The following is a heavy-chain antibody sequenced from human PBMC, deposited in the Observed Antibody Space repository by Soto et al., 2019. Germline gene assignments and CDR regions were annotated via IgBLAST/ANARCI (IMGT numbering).Heavy chain of an antibody. CDR3: ARVFVPAAMPRYYYGMDV. J-gene: IGHJ6*02. CDR2: INAGNGNT. D-gene: IGHD2-2*01. CDR1: GYTFTSYA. Sequence: QVQLVQSGAEVKKPGASVKVSCKASGYTFTSYAMHWVRQAPGQRLEWMGWINAGNGNTKYSQKFQGRVTITRDTSASTAYMELSSLRSEDTAVCYCARVFVPAAMPRYYYGMDVWGQGTTVTVSS. V-gene: IGHV1-3*01.